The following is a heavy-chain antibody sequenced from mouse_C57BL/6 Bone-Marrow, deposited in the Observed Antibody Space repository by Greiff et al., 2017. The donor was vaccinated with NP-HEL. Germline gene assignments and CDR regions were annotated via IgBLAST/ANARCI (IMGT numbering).Heavy chain of an antibody. CDR2: FYPGSGSI. D-gene: IGHD1-1*01. Sequence: VQVVESGAELVKPGASVKLSCKASGYTFTEYTIHWVKQRSGQGLEWIGWFYPGSGSIKYNEKFKDKATLTADKSSSTVYMELSRLTSEDSAVYFCARHEEGPPVTTVVEGGYFDVWGTGTTVTVSS. V-gene: IGHV1-62-2*01. CDR3: ARHEEGPPVTTVVEGGYFDV. CDR1: GYTFTEYT. J-gene: IGHJ1*03.